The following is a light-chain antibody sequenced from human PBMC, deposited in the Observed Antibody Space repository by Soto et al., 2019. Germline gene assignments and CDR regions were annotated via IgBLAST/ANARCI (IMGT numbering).Light chain of an antibody. CDR2: WAS. Sequence: DIVMTQSPDSLTVSRGERAAVNCKSCHSVLYSSNNNNYLAWYQQRPGQPPKLLIYWASTRESGVPERFSRSRSGPDFSLTITNLQAEDVAEYYCQKKYSDPSTFGQATKLEIK. CDR3: QKKYSDPST. J-gene: IGKJ2*01. CDR1: HSVLYSSNNNNY. V-gene: IGKV4-1*01.